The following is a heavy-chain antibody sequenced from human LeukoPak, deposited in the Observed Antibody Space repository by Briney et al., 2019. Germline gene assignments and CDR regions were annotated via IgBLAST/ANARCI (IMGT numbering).Heavy chain of an antibody. J-gene: IGHJ4*02. CDR1: GFTFSSYT. CDR3: ARDFEAAGDDY. V-gene: IGHV3-48*04. D-gene: IGHD6-13*01. CDR2: ISSSSSII. Sequence: GGSLRLSCAASGFTFSSYTMNWVRQPPGKGLEWVSYISSSSSIIYYTDSVKGRFTISRDNAKNSLYLQMTSLRAEDTAVYYCARDFEAAGDDYWGQGTLVTVSS.